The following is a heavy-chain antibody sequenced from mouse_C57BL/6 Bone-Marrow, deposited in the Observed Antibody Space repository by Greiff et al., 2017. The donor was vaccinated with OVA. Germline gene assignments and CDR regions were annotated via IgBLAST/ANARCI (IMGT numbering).Heavy chain of an antibody. Sequence: EVQLVESGGGLVQPGGSMKLSCVASGFTFSNYWMNWVRQSPEKGLEWVAQIRLKSDNYATHYAESGKGRFTISRDDSKCSVYLQMTNLRAEDTGIYYCTLMAGYFDVWGTGTTVTVSS. CDR3: TLMAGYFDV. V-gene: IGHV6-3*01. J-gene: IGHJ1*03. CDR2: IRLKSDNYAT. CDR1: GFTFSNYW.